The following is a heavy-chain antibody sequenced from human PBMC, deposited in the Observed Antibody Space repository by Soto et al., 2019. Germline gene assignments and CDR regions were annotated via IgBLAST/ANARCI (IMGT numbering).Heavy chain of an antibody. Sequence: GSSVKVSCKASGYTFTSYGISWVRQAPGQGLEWMGWISAYNGNTNYAQKLQGRVTMTTDTSTSTAYKELRSLRSDDTAVYYCARESYGGKWTFDYWGQGTLVTVSS. CDR2: ISAYNGNT. D-gene: IGHD4-17*01. J-gene: IGHJ4*02. V-gene: IGHV1-18*01. CDR3: ARESYGGKWTFDY. CDR1: GYTFTSYG.